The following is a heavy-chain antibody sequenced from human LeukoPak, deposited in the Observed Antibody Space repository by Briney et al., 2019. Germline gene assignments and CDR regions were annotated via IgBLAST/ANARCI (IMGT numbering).Heavy chain of an antibody. Sequence: GGSLRLSCAASGFTVSSNYMSWVRQAPGKGLEWVSVIYSGGSTYYADSVKGRFTISRDNSKNTLYLQMNSLRAEDTAVYYCARVADASRGYYYGMDVWGQGTTVTVSS. V-gene: IGHV3-53*01. J-gene: IGHJ6*02. CDR1: GFTVSSNY. CDR3: ARVADASRGYYYGMDV. D-gene: IGHD2-2*01. CDR2: IYSGGST.